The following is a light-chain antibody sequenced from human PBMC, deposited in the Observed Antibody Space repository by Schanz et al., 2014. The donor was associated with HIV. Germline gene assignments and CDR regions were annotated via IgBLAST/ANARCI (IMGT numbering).Light chain of an antibody. V-gene: IGLV1-51*01. J-gene: IGLJ1*01. CDR2: ADY. Sequence: QSLLTQPPSVSAAPGQRVTISCSGGALNLGHNFVSWYQQFPGTAPKLLIFADYQRPSEIPDRISGSKTGTSATLAINGLQTGDEADYYCATWDTGLTAGELVFGPGTKVTVL. CDR1: ALNLGHNF. CDR3: ATWDTGLTAGELV.